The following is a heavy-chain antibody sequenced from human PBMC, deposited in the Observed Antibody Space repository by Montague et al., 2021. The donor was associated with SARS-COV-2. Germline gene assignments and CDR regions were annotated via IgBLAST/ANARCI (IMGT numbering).Heavy chain of an antibody. D-gene: IGHD6-19*01. V-gene: IGHV6-1*01. Sequence: CAISGDSVSSKSVAWNWIRQSPSRGLEWLGRTYYRSKWDSDYAESVKRXLVITPDTSKNQASLQLNSVIPEDTAVYFCASSGITLSGLDALDIWGQGTMVTVSS. CDR2: TYYRSKWDS. J-gene: IGHJ3*02. CDR1: GDSVSSKSVA. CDR3: ASSGITLSGLDALDI.